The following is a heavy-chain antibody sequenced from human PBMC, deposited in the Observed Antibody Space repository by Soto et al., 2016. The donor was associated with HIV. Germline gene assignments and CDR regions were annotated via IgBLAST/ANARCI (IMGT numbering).Heavy chain of an antibody. D-gene: IGHD2-2*01. CDR2: ISSGSSYT. CDR3: ARNLGLGARYCSSTSCSQANDAFDI. V-gene: IGHV3-11*05. CDR1: GFTFSDYY. Sequence: VQLVESGGGLVKPGGSLRLSCAASGFTFSDYYMSWIRQAPGKGLEWVSYISSGSSYTNYADSVKGRFTISRDNAKNSLYLQMNSLRVEDTAVYYCARNLGLGARYCSSTSCSQANDAFDIWGQRDNGHRLF. J-gene: IGHJ3*02.